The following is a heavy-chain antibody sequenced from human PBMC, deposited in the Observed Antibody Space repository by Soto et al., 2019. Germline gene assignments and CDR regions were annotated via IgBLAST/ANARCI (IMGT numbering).Heavy chain of an antibody. CDR1: GFTFSSYS. CDR3: AKDEQWLVFDY. V-gene: IGHV3-7*03. D-gene: IGHD6-19*01. CDR2: INKNGGEK. Sequence: GGSLRLSCAASGFTFSSYSMSWVRQAPGKGLEWVANINKNGGEKYYVDSVKGRFTISRDNAKNSLHLQMNSLRAEDTAVYYCAKDEQWLVFDYWGQGTLVTVSS. J-gene: IGHJ4*02.